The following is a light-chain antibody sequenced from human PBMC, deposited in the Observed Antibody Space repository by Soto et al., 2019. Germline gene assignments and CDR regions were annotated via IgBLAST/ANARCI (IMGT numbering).Light chain of an antibody. CDR3: ADWDDSLNGVYV. CDR2: SND. J-gene: IGLJ1*01. CDR1: RSNIGSNN. Sequence: QSVLTQPPSASGTPGQRVTISCSGSRSNIGSNNVYWYQQLPGTAPKLLIYSNDKRPSGVPDRFSGSKSGTPASLAITGLQSEDEADYYCADWDDSLNGVYVFGPGTKVTVL. V-gene: IGLV1-44*01.